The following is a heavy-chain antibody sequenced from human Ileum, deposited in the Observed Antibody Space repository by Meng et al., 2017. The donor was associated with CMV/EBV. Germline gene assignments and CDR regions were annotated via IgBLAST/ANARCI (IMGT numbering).Heavy chain of an antibody. CDR2: TRSKAYSHAT. CDR1: GFILGDSR. V-gene: IGHV3-73*01. J-gene: IGHJ4*02. D-gene: IGHD3-3*01. CDR3: ATLGSGYPGARDY. Sequence: SGFILGDSRLHWVRQAPGKGLEWVGRTRSKAYSHATEYAASVEGRFTISRDDSKNTAYLQMNSLKTDDTAVYYCATLGSGYPGARDYWGQGTLVTVSS.